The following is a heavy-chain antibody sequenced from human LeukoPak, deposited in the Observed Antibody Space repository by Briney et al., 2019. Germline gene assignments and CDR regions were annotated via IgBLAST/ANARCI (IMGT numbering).Heavy chain of an antibody. D-gene: IGHD1-26*01. Sequence: SETLSLTCGVFGGSFTGYYWTWIRQPPGKGLEWIGEINHSGTTNYNPSLKSRVSISVDMSKNQFSLILTSVTAADTAVYYCARGWGRSYYRIDYWGQGTLVTVSS. CDR1: GGSFTGYY. CDR2: INHSGTT. V-gene: IGHV4-34*01. CDR3: ARGWGRSYYRIDY. J-gene: IGHJ4*02.